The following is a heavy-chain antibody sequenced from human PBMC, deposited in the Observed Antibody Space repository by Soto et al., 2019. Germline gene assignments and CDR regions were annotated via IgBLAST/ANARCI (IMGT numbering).Heavy chain of an antibody. Sequence: QVQLVESGGGLVKPGGSLRLSCAASGFTFSDYYMSWIRQAPGKGLEWVSYISSSSSYTNYADSVKGRFTISRDNAKNSLYLQMNSLRAEDTAVYYCAGARGSSWYGSVSDYWGQGTLVTVSS. CDR3: AGARGSSWYGSVSDY. J-gene: IGHJ4*02. CDR1: GFTFSDYY. V-gene: IGHV3-11*05. CDR2: ISSSSSYT. D-gene: IGHD6-13*01.